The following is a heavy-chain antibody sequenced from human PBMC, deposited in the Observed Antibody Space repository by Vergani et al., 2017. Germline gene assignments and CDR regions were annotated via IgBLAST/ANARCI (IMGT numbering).Heavy chain of an antibody. Sequence: QEQLLQSGGGVVQPGGSLRLSCIGSGYTFGHFDMHWVRQAPGKGLAWVAFIRYDGSNPQYIDSVKGRFTISRDNSKDNLFLQMNGRRPEDTGTYFCAKKGGSLYYYGVDVWGQGTTITVSS. CDR3: AKKGGSLYYYGVDV. D-gene: IGHD1-26*01. CDR2: IRYDGSNP. CDR1: GYTFGHFD. J-gene: IGHJ6*02. V-gene: IGHV3-30*02.